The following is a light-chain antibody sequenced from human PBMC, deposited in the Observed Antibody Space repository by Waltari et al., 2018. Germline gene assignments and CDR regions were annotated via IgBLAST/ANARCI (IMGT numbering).Light chain of an antibody. CDR3: FSVAGNNGV. V-gene: IGLV3-27*01. J-gene: IGLJ3*02. CDR2: KDT. Sequence: SYELTQPPSVSVSPGQTARITCSGDVLTKEFARWFPQRPGQAPVAIIYKDTERPPGIPERFSGSSSGTTVTLTITGAQVEDEADYYCFSVAGNNGVFGGGTKLTVL. CDR1: VLTKEF.